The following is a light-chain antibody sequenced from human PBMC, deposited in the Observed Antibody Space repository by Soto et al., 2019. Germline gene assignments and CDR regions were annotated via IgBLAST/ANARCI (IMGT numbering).Light chain of an antibody. CDR3: QQYNNWPS. V-gene: IGKV3D-15*01. J-gene: IGKJ4*01. CDR1: QSVSSTY. Sequence: EIVLTQSPGTLSLSPGERATLSCRASQSVSSTYLAWFQQTPGQAPRLLIYGASSRATGIPDRLSGSGSGTEFTLTISSMQSEDFAVYYCQQYNNWPSFGGGTKVDIK. CDR2: GAS.